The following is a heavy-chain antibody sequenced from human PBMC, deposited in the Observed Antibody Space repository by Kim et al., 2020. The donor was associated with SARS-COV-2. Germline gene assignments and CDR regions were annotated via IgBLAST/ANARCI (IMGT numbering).Heavy chain of an antibody. J-gene: IGHJ6*02. D-gene: IGHD3-10*01. V-gene: IGHV3-7*01. Sequence: GGSLRLSCAASGFTFSSYWMSWVRQAPGKGLEWVANIKQDGSEKYYVDSVKGRFTISRDNAKNSLYLQMNSLRAEDTAVYYCARDGRGGLLCVGETAASYYGMYVWGQGTTVTVYS. CDR2: IKQDGSEK. CDR3: ARDGRGGLLCVGETAASYYGMYV. CDR1: GFTFSSYW.